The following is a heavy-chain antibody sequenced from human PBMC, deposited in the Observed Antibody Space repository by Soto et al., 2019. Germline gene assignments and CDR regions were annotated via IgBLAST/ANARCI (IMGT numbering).Heavy chain of an antibody. J-gene: IGHJ3*02. CDR2: ISSSSGTI. CDR1: GFTFSTYT. Sequence: LVESGGGLVQPGGSLRLSCAASGFTFSTYTMNWVRQAPGKGLEWVSYISSSSGTIYYADSVKGRFTISRDNADSSLYLHMNSLRAEDTAVYYCAREAPLYSSGWYDTFDIWGQGTMVTVSS. V-gene: IGHV3-48*01. CDR3: AREAPLYSSGWYDTFDI. D-gene: IGHD6-19*01.